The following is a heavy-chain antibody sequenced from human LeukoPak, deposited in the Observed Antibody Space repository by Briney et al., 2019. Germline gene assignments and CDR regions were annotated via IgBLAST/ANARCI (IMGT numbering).Heavy chain of an antibody. Sequence: ASVKVSCTPSGYTFSRYGFSWVRQAPGQGLEWIGWIGVFNGNRNYAKSVQGRITLTADTSTNTTYMELRSLTSDDTAVYFCGRDWDWHVQFWGQGTLITVSS. CDR2: IGVFNGNR. V-gene: IGHV1-18*01. J-gene: IGHJ4*02. CDR3: GRDWDWHVQF. D-gene: IGHD1-26*01. CDR1: GYTFSRYG.